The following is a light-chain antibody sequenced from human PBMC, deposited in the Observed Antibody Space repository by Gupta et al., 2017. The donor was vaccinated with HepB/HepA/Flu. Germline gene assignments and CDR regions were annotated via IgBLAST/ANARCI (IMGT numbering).Light chain of an antibody. Sequence: DIVLTQSPGTLSLSPGERATLSCRASQSVSSNYLAWYQQKPGQAPRLLIYGASSRAYGIPDRFSGSGGTDFTLTISRLEPEDFAVYYCQQEGSSSFTFGHGTKVDIK. V-gene: IGKV3-20*01. CDR3: QQEGSSSFT. J-gene: IGKJ3*01. CDR1: QSVSSNY. CDR2: GAS.